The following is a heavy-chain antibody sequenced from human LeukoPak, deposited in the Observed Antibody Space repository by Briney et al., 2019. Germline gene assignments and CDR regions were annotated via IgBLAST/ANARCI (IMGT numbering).Heavy chain of an antibody. D-gene: IGHD1-1*01. CDR2: MNPNSGNT. Sequence: ASVKVSCKASGGTFSSYAISWVRQAPGQGLEWMGWMNPNSGNTGYAQKFQGRVTITRNTSISTAYMELSSLRSEDTAVYYCARGQLERSFYYYYMDVWGKGTTVTVSS. CDR1: GGTFSSYA. V-gene: IGHV1-8*03. CDR3: ARGQLERSFYYYYMDV. J-gene: IGHJ6*03.